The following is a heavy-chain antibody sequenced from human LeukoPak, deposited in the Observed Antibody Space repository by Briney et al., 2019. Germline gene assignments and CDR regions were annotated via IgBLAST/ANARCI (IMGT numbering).Heavy chain of an antibody. CDR1: GGSISSSSRSYH. J-gene: IGHJ5*02. CDR2: IHQSGST. V-gene: IGHV4-39*01. Sequence: PSETLSLTCTVSGGSISSSSRSYHWGWLRQTPGKGLEWIGSIHQSGSTNHNPSLKSRVPLSVDTSNNQFSLRMSSMTAADTAVYHCARRSGDTNGWNNRFDTWGQGTLVTVSS. CDR3: ARRSGDTNGWNNRFDT. D-gene: IGHD6-19*01.